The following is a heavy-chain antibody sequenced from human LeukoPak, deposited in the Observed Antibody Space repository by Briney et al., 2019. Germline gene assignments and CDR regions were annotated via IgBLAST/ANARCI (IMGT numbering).Heavy chain of an antibody. CDR2: IYHSGST. CDR3: ARAELDYYGSGSPPFDY. CDR1: GYSISSGYY. J-gene: IGHJ4*02. Sequence: SETLSLTCAVSGYSISSGYYWGWIRQPPGKGLEWIGSIYHSGSTYYNPSLKSRVTISVDTSKNQFSLKLSSVTAADTAVYYCARAELDYYGSGSPPFDYWGQGTLVTVSS. V-gene: IGHV4-38-2*01. D-gene: IGHD3-10*01.